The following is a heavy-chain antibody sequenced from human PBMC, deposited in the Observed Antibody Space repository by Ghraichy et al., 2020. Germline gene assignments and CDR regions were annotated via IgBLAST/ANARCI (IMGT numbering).Heavy chain of an antibody. D-gene: IGHD5-12*01. CDR3: ARAQGATKRSVNFDY. CDR2: IYYSGST. CDR1: GGSISSYY. Sequence: SQTLSLTCTVSGGSISSYYWSWIRQPPGKGLEWIGYIYYSGSTNYNPSLKSRVTISVDTSKNQFSLKLSSVTAADTAVYYCARAQGATKRSVNFDYWGQGTLVTVSS. J-gene: IGHJ4*02. V-gene: IGHV4-59*01.